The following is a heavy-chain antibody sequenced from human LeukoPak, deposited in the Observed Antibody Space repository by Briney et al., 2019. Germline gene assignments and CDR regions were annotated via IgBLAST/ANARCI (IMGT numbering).Heavy chain of an antibody. Sequence: GDPLPLSRSASGFTLSYYYMLWIRQPPRKGVEWVSYISSSGSTIYYADSVKGRFPISRDNAENSLYLQMNSLRAEDTAVYYCARGRYFGYWGQGTRVTVSS. CDR2: ISSSGSTI. J-gene: IGHJ4*02. V-gene: IGHV3-11*01. CDR1: GFTLSYYY. CDR3: ARGRYFGY. D-gene: IGHD3-9*01.